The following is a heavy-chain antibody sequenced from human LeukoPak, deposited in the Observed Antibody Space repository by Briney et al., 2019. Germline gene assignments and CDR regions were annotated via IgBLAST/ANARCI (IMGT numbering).Heavy chain of an antibody. CDR2: ICGSGEST. V-gene: IGHV3-23*01. D-gene: IGHD2-2*01. J-gene: IGHJ3*02. Sequence: GGALRLSCVASGFTFSNYAMNRVRQAPGRGLEWISVICGSGESTLYADSVKGRFNISRDNSKDTLYLQMNSLRAEDTAVYYCGRDGDIVVVPAATYDSFDIWGQGTMVTVSS. CDR1: GFTFSNYA. CDR3: GRDGDIVVVPAATYDSFDI.